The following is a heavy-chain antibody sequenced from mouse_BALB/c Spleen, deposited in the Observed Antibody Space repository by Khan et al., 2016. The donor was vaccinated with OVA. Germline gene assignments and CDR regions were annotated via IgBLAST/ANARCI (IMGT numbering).Heavy chain of an antibody. D-gene: IGHD2-14*01. Sequence: QIQLVQSGPELKKPGETVRISCKASGYTFTTAGMQWVQKMPGKGLKWIGWINTHSGVPKYAEDFKGRFAFSLETSASTVYLQITNLKNEDTAIFFGARGGSAYYRNDGGAMDYWGQGTSVTVSS. J-gene: IGHJ4*01. CDR2: INTHSGVP. CDR1: GYTFTTAG. V-gene: IGHV9-4*02. CDR3: ARGGSAYYRNDGGAMDY.